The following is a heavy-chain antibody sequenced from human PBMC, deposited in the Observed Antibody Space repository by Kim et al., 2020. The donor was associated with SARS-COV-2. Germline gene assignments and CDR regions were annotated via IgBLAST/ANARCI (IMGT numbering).Heavy chain of an antibody. J-gene: IGHJ4*02. Sequence: GGSLRLSCAASGFTFSSYLMSWVRQAPGKGLEWVANIKQDGSEKYYVDSVKGRFTISRDNAKNSLYLQMNSLRAEDTAVYYCARGGYYGSGSYVGKADYWGQGTLVTVSS. CDR1: GFTFSSYL. CDR3: ARGGYYGSGSYVGKADY. V-gene: IGHV3-7*01. CDR2: IKQDGSEK. D-gene: IGHD3-10*01.